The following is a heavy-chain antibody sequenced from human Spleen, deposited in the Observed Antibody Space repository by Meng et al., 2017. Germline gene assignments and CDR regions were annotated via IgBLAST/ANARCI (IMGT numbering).Heavy chain of an antibody. V-gene: IGHV3-53*01. CDR2: LYSGGIT. D-gene: IGHD1-1*01. CDR3: AKDREGTTADYFDY. CDR1: GFTVSSSY. J-gene: IGHJ4*02. Sequence: GGSLRLSCAASGFTVSSSYMSWVRQAPGQGLEWVSVLYSGGITYYGDSVKGRFTISRDNSKNTLYLQMNSLRAEDTAVYYCAKDREGTTADYFDYWGQGTLVTVSS.